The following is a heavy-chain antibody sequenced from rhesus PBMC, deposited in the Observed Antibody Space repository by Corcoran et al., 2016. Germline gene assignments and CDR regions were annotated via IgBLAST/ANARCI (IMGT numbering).Heavy chain of an antibody. Sequence: QVQLQESGPGLVKPSETLSLTCAVSGYSISSGYYWVWIRQPPGKGLEYIGYISGRSGSTYYNPSLKGRVTISKDTSKNQFSLKLSSVTAADTAVYYCARLEIQWVQSWDYWGQGVLVTVSS. J-gene: IGHJ4*01. D-gene: IGHD5-24*01. V-gene: IGHV4-99*01. CDR1: GYSISSGYY. CDR3: ARLEIQWVQSWDY. CDR2: ISGRSGST.